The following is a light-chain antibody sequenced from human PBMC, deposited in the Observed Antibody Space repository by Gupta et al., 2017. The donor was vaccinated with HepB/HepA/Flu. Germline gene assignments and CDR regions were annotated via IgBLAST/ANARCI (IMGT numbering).Light chain of an antibody. CDR1: QSRLHSNGYNY. J-gene: IGKJ4*01. Sequence: DIVMTQSPLSLPVTPGEPASISCRSSQSRLHSNGYNYLDWYLQKPGQSPQLLIYLGSNRASGVPDRFSGSGSGTDFTLKISRVEAEDVGVYYCRQALQTPFTFGGGTKVEIK. V-gene: IGKV2-28*01. CDR3: RQALQTPFT. CDR2: LGS.